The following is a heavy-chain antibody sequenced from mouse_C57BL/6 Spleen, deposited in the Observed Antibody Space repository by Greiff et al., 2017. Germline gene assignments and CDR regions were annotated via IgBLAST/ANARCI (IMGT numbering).Heavy chain of an antibody. D-gene: IGHD3-2*02. CDR2: IDPSDSYT. V-gene: IGHV1-59*01. CDR1: GYTFTSYW. Sequence: VQLQQPGAELVRPGTSVKLSCKASGYTFTSYWMHWVKQRPGQGLEWIGVIDPSDSYTYYNEKFKSKATLTVDKSSSTAYMQLSSLTSEDSAVYVCAKRQRRLRCYAMDYWGQGTSVTVSS. CDR3: AKRQRRLRCYAMDY. J-gene: IGHJ4*01.